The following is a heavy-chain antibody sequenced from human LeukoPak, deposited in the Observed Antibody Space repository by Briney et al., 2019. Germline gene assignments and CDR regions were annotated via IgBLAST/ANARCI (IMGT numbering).Heavy chain of an antibody. Sequence: PSETLSLTCTVSGGSISSHYWSWIRQPPGKGLEWIGHIYYSGSTNYNPSLKSRVTISVDTSKNQFSLKLSSVTAADTAVYYCARDTSNWFDPWGQGTLVTVSS. J-gene: IGHJ5*02. CDR3: ARDTSNWFDP. CDR2: IYYSGST. CDR1: GGSISSHY. V-gene: IGHV4-59*11.